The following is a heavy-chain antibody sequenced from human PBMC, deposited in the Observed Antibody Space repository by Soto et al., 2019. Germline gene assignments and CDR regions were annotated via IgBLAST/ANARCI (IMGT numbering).Heavy chain of an antibody. Sequence: ASVKVSCKASGHTFTGYYMHWVRQAPGQGLEWMGWINPNSGGTNYAQKFQGRVTMTRDTSISTAYMELSRLRSDDTAVYYCARGDRQQLVPEDAFDIWGQGTMVTVSS. CDR2: INPNSGGT. V-gene: IGHV1-2*02. CDR1: GHTFTGYY. D-gene: IGHD6-13*01. J-gene: IGHJ3*02. CDR3: ARGDRQQLVPEDAFDI.